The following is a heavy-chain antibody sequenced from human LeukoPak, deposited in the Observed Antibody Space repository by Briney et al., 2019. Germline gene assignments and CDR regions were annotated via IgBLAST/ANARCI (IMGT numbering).Heavy chain of an antibody. J-gene: IGHJ4*02. CDR3: ARTNYYDSSGYYYDLGY. V-gene: IGHV1-18*01. CDR2: ISAYNGNT. CDR1: GYTFTSYG. D-gene: IGHD3-22*01. Sequence: ASVKVSCKASGYTFTSYGISWVRQAPGQGLEWMGWISAYNGNTNYAQKPQGRVTMTTDTSTSTAYMELRSLRSDDTAVYYCARTNYYDSSGYYYDLGYWGQGTLVTVSS.